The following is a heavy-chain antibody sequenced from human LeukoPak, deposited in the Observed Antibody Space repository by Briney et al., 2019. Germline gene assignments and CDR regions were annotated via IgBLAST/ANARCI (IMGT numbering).Heavy chain of an antibody. V-gene: IGHV4-4*09. CDR1: VGSINSYY. CDR2: ISSIGSS. CDR3: ARDGGNSPFDY. J-gene: IGHJ4*02. Sequence: SETLSFSCTVSVGSINSYYWSWIRQPPGKGLEYIGYISSIGSSNYNPSLRSRVTISVHTSKNQFSLKLSSVTAADTAVYYCARDGGNSPFDYWGQGTLVTVSS. D-gene: IGHD4-23*01.